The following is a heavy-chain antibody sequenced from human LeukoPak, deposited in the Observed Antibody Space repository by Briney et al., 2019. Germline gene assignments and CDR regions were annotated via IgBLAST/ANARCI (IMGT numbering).Heavy chain of an antibody. CDR3: AKEDCRGGRCWESDY. D-gene: IGHD2-15*01. CDR2: INPRGVGT. J-gene: IGHJ4*02. V-gene: IGHV3-23*01. CDR1: GFTFSSNG. Sequence: GESLKISCAVSGFTFSSNGMSWVRQAPGKGLEWVSSINPRGVGTYYADSVKGRFTISRDNSKNTLYLQMNSLRVEDTAVYYCAKEDCRGGRCWESDYWGQGTLVTVSS.